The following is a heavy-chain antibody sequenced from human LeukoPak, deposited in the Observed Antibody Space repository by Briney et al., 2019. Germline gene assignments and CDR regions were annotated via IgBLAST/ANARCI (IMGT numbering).Heavy chain of an antibody. Sequence: PSETLSLTCTVSGGSISSGNYYWNWIRQPPGKGLEWIGHIYYSGSTYYNPSLKSRVTISVDTSKNQFSLKLSSVTAADTAVYYCARVPTYYYDSSGYFDYWGQGTLVTVSS. CDR2: IYYSGST. CDR1: GGSISSGNYY. CDR3: ARVPTYYYDSSGYFDY. V-gene: IGHV4-30-4*02. D-gene: IGHD3-22*01. J-gene: IGHJ4*02.